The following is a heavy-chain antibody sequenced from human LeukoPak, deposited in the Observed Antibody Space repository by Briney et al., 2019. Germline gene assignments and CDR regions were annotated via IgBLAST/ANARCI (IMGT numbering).Heavy chain of an antibody. Sequence: SETLPLTCAVYGGSFSGYYWSWIRQPPGKGLEWIGEINHSGSTNYNPSLKSRVTISVDTSKNQFSLKLSSVTAADTAVYYCARGPRVYSSSWYGGFDYWGQGTLVTVSS. CDR1: GGSFSGYY. J-gene: IGHJ4*02. D-gene: IGHD6-13*01. CDR2: INHSGST. V-gene: IGHV4-34*01. CDR3: ARGPRVYSSSWYGGFDY.